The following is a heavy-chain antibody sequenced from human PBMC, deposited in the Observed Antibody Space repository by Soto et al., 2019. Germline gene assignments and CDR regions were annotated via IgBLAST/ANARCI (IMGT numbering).Heavy chain of an antibody. CDR2: IYYSGST. V-gene: IGHV4-31*03. CDR3: ARSGDYYYGMDV. D-gene: IGHD3-10*01. J-gene: IGHJ6*02. CDR1: GGSISSGGYY. Sequence: SETLSLTCTVSGGSISSGGYYWSWIRQHPGKGLEWIGYIYYSGSTYYNPSLKSRVTISVDTSKNQFSLKLSSVTAADTAVYYCARSGDYYYGMDVWGQGTTVTVSS.